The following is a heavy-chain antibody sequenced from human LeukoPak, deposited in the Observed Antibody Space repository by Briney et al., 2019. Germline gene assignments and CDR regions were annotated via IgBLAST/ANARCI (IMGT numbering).Heavy chain of an antibody. V-gene: IGHV1-18*01. CDR3: ARDPGQYYDILTGYYTPYYFDY. CDR2: ISTYNADT. J-gene: IGHJ4*02. Sequence: ASVKVSCKASGYTFTSYGISWVRQAPGQGLEWMGWISTYNADTDYAQKFQGRVTMTTETSTSTAYMELRSLRSDDTAVYYCARDPGQYYDILTGYYTPYYFDYWGQGTLVTVSS. D-gene: IGHD3-9*01. CDR1: GYTFTSYG.